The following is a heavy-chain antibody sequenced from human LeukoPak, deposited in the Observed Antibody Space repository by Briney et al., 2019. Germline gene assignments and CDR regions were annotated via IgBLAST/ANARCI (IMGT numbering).Heavy chain of an antibody. CDR3: ARNPLVRGVNDYYYGMDV. Sequence: SGGSLRLSCAASGFTLSDYSMIWVRQAPGKGLEWVSYISSGSRYIYYADSVKGRFTNSRDSAQNSLYLQMNSLTAEDTAVYYCARNPLVRGVNDYYYGMDVWGQGTTVTVSS. D-gene: IGHD3-10*01. CDR2: ISSGSRYI. CDR1: GFTLSDYS. J-gene: IGHJ6*02. V-gene: IGHV3-21*01.